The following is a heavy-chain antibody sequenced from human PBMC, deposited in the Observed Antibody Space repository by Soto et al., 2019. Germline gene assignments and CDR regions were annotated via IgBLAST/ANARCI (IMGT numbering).Heavy chain of an antibody. D-gene: IGHD6-13*01. J-gene: IGHJ3*02. CDR1: GGSLNSYY. CDR2: IFTSGST. CDR3: AAYNSTLGTFDI. Sequence: SETLSLTCTVSGGSLNSYYWTWIRQPAGKGLEWIGRIFTSGSTNYNPSLKSRVTMSVDTSKNQFSLKLSSVTAADTAVYYCAAYNSTLGTFDIWGQGTMITVSS. V-gene: IGHV4-4*07.